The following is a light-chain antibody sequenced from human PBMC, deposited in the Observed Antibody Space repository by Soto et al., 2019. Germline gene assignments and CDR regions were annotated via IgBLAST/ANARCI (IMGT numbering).Light chain of an antibody. CDR2: GVS. V-gene: IGKV3-20*01. Sequence: EIVLTQSPGTLSLSPGERVTLSCRASQSVRSSYLAWYQQKLGQAPRLLIYGVSNRATGIPDRFSGSGSGTDFTLTISRLESEDFAVHYCQQYGTSPRTFGQGTKVEIK. CDR1: QSVRSSY. J-gene: IGKJ1*01. CDR3: QQYGTSPRT.